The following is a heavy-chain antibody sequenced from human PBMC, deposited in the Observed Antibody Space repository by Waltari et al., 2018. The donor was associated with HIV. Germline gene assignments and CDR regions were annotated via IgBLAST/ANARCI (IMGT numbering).Heavy chain of an antibody. CDR1: GFTFSMSW. D-gene: IGHD2-2*03. CDR2: INSEWDDT. J-gene: IGHJ4*02. V-gene: IGHV3-74*01. CDR3: ASPGLDSINC. Sequence: VRLVESGGGLAQPGGSLRLSCSASGFTFSMSWMHWVRRAPGKGPVLVARINSEWDDTTNADSVKGRFTISIDNAKNMLDLQMSSRRVEDTAIYYCASPGLDSINCWGQGTLVTVSS.